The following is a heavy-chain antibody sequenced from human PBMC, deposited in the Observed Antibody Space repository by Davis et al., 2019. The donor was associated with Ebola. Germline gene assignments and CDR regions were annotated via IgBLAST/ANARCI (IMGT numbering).Heavy chain of an antibody. Sequence: GESLKISCAASGFTFSAYHMNWVRQAPGKGLEGVANIRDSEVTYYADSVKGRFTISRDNSKRTLYLQMDSLRAEDTALYYCAKEPSSGYAFDIWGQGTMVTVSS. CDR3: AKEPSSGYAFDI. J-gene: IGHJ3*02. CDR1: GFTFSAYH. V-gene: IGHV3-23*01. D-gene: IGHD3-22*01. CDR2: IRDSEVT.